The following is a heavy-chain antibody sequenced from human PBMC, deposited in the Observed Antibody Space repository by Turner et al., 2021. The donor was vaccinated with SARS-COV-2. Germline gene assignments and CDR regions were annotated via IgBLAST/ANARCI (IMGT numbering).Heavy chain of an antibody. CDR2: ISSSSSTI. J-gene: IGHJ4*02. V-gene: IGHV3-48*01. Sequence: EVQLVESGGGLVQPGGSLRLPCAASGVTFSSYSMNWVRQAPGKGLEWVSYISSSSSTIYYAGSVKGRFTISRDNAKNSLYLQMNSLRAEDTAVYYRARDLGSIAVANWGQGTLVTVSS. CDR1: GVTFSSYS. CDR3: ARDLGSIAVAN. D-gene: IGHD6-19*01.